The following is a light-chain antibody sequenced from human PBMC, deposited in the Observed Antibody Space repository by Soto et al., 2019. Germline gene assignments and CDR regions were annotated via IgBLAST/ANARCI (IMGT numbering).Light chain of an antibody. V-gene: IGKV1D-8*01. CDR3: QQYYSFPGT. CDR1: QGISSY. J-gene: IGKJ1*01. Sequence: IQMTQSPSSLFASVGDRVTITCRASQGISSYLAWYQQKPGKAPELLIYAASTLQSGVPSRFSGSGSGTDFTLTISCLQSEDFATYYCQQYYSFPGTFGQGTKVDIK. CDR2: AAS.